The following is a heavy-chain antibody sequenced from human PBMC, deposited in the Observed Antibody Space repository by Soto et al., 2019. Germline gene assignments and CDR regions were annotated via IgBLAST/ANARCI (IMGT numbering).Heavy chain of an antibody. CDR1: GFTFSSYG. CDR2: ISYDGSNK. D-gene: IGHD2-15*01. V-gene: IGHV3-30*18. Sequence: GGSLRLSCAASGFTFSSYGMHWVRQAPGKGLEWVAVISYDGSNKYYADSVKGRFTISRDNSKNTLYLQMNSLRAEDTAVYYSAKTKVAATYYYYGMDVGGQGTTVTVSS. CDR3: AKTKVAATYYYYGMDV. J-gene: IGHJ6*02.